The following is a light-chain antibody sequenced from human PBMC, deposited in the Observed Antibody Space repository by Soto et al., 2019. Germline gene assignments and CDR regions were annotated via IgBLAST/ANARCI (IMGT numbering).Light chain of an antibody. Sequence: PGERVTLSCRASQSVSSSYLTWYQQKPGQAPRLLIYGASTRATGIPVRFSGSGSGTDFTLTISSLQPEDFAVYYCQQDYNLPPWTFGQGTKVEIK. CDR1: QSVSSSY. CDR2: GAS. CDR3: QQDYNLPPWT. J-gene: IGKJ1*01. V-gene: IGKV3D-7*01.